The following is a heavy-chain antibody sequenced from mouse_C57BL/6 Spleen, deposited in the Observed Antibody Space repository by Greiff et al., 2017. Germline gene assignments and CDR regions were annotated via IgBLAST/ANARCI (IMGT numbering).Heavy chain of an antibody. Sequence: QVQLQQSGAELAKPGASVKLSCKASGYTFTSYWMHWVKQRPGQGLEWIGYINPSSGYTKYNQKFKDKATLTADKSSTTAYMQLSSLTYEDSAVYYCARWLLGGGYAMDYWGQRTSVTVSS. CDR2: INPSSGYT. J-gene: IGHJ4*01. D-gene: IGHD2-3*01. CDR3: ARWLLGGGYAMDY. V-gene: IGHV1-7*01. CDR1: GYTFTSYW.